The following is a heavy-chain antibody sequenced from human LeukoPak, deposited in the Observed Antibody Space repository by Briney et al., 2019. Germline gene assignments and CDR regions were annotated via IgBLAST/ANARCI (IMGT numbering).Heavy chain of an antibody. D-gene: IGHD3-22*01. CDR2: IYYSGST. Sequence: SQTLSLICTVSGGSISSGGYYWSWIREHPGKGLEWIGYIYYSGSTYYNPSLKSRVTISVDTSKNQISLKLSSVTAADTAVYYCARDSGMIVHYWGQGTLVTVSS. CDR1: GGSISSGGYY. CDR3: ARDSGMIVHY. J-gene: IGHJ4*02. V-gene: IGHV4-31*03.